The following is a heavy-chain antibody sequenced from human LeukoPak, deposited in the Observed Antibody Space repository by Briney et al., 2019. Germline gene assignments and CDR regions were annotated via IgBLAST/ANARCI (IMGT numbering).Heavy chain of an antibody. D-gene: IGHD5-24*01. CDR3: ARSRGWLQSHPLGY. Sequence: SSETLSLTCAVYGGSFSGYYWSWIRQPPGKGLECIGEIHHSGSTNYDPSLKSRVTLSVDTSKNQFSLKLSSVTAADTAVYYCARSRGWLQSHPLGYWGQGTLVTVSA. J-gene: IGHJ4*02. V-gene: IGHV4-34*01. CDR2: IHHSGST. CDR1: GGSFSGYY.